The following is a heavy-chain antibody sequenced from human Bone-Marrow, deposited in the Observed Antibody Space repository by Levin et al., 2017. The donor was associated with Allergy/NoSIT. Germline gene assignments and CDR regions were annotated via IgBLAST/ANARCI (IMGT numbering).Heavy chain of an antibody. CDR3: AREGDDYYGSGGCYRPLHY. V-gene: IGHV7-4-1*02. CDR2: INTNTGTP. Sequence: ASVKVSCKASGYTFSNYALNWVRQAPGRGLEWMGWINTNTGTPTYAQGFTGRFVFSSDTSVSTAFLQISSLKTEDTAVYFCAREGDDYYGSGGCYRPLHYWGQGALVTVSS. D-gene: IGHD3-10*01. CDR1: GYTFSNYA. J-gene: IGHJ4*02.